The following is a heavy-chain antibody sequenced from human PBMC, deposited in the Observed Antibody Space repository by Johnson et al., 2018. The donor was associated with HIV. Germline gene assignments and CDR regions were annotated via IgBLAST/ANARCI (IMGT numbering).Heavy chain of an antibody. J-gene: IGHJ3*02. CDR2: ISYDGSNK. V-gene: IGHV3-30*18. Sequence: VQLVESGGGVVQPGRSLRLSCSASGFTFSSYGMHWVRQAPGKGLEWVAVISYDGSNKYYADSVKGRFTISRDNSKNTLYLQMNSLRAEDTALYYCAKSIEAAGTNAFDIWGQGTMVTVSS. CDR3: AKSIEAAGTNAFDI. D-gene: IGHD6-13*01. CDR1: GFTFSSYG.